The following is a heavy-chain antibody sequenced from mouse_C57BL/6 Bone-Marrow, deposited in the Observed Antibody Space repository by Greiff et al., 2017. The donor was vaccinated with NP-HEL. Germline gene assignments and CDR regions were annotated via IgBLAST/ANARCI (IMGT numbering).Heavy chain of an antibody. CDR2: ISSGGSYT. V-gene: IGHV5-6*01. J-gene: IGHJ2*01. Sequence: EVQVVESGGDLVKPGGSLKLSCAASGFTFSSYGMSWVRQTPDKRLEWVATISSGGSYTYYPDSVKGRFTISRDNAKNTLYLQMSSLKSEDTAMYYCARHGGITTAPYYFDYWGQGTTLTVSS. CDR1: GFTFSSYG. CDR3: ARHGGITTAPYYFDY. D-gene: IGHD1-2*01.